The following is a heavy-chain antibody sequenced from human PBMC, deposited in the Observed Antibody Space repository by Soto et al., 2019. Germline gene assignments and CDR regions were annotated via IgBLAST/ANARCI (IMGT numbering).Heavy chain of an antibody. D-gene: IGHD3-22*01. CDR3: ARVPRSGGYYYWVVFDI. CDR1: GGTFSSYA. CDR2: IIPIFGTA. Sequence: SVKVSCKASGGTFSSYAISWVRQAPGQGLEWMGGIIPIFGTANYAQKFQGRVTITADESTSTAYMELSSLRSEDTAVYYCARVPRSGGYYYWVVFDIWGQGTMVTVSS. V-gene: IGHV1-69*13. J-gene: IGHJ3*02.